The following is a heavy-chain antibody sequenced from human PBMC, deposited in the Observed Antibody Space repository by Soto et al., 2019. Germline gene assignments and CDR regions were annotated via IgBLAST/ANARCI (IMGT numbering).Heavy chain of an antibody. CDR1: GYTFTNYG. J-gene: IGHJ2*01. CDR3: ARWQQRKGYFDL. V-gene: IGHV1-18*01. D-gene: IGHD6-13*01. CDR2: ISADNVNT. Sequence: QVQLVQSGAEVKRPGASVKVSCKASGYTFTNYGISWVRQAPGQGLEWMGWISADNVNTNYVQKLQGRVTMTTETSTSTAYMELRSLRSDDTAVYYCARWQQRKGYFDLWGRGTLVTVSS.